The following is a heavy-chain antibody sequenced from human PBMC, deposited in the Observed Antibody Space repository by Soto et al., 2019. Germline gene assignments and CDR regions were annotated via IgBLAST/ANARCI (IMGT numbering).Heavy chain of an antibody. CDR3: ARDRNSGGSYQPLDP. Sequence: GGSLRLSCAASGFTFSSYAMHWVRQAPGKGLEWVAVISYDGSNKYYADSVKGRFTISRDNSKNTLYLQMNSLRAEDTAVYYCARDRNSGGSYQPLDPWGQGTLVTVSS. D-gene: IGHD2-15*01. CDR2: ISYDGSNK. CDR1: GFTFSSYA. V-gene: IGHV3-30-3*01. J-gene: IGHJ5*02.